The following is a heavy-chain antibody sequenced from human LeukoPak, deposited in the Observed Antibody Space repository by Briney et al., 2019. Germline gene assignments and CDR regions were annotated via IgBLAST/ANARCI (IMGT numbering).Heavy chain of an antibody. V-gene: IGHV4-39*01. CDR3: ARLPSSVGAFDI. CDR1: GGSISSSSYY. CDR2: IYYSGST. J-gene: IGHJ3*02. Sequence: GSLRLSCAASGGSISSSSYYWGWIRQPPGKGLEWIGSIYYSGSTYYNPSLKSRVTISVDTSKNQFSLKLSSVTAADTAVYYCARLPSSVGAFDIWGQGTMVTVSS.